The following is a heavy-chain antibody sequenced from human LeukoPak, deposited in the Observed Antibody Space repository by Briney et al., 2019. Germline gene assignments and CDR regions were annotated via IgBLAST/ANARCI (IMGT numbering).Heavy chain of an antibody. D-gene: IGHD1-14*01. CDR2: IGPTGSDR. J-gene: IGHJ4*02. CDR3: ATETNGRHYDY. Sequence: PGGSLRLSCTASGLTFSTSGFNLVRQAPGKGLEWVASIGPTGSDRYHADSIKGRFTISRDNANNFLYLQVNSLRAEDAAVYYCATETNGRHYDYWGQGTLLTVSS. CDR1: GLTFSTSG. V-gene: IGHV3-21*06.